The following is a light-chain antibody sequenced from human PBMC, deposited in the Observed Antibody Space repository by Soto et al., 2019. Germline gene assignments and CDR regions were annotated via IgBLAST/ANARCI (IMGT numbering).Light chain of an antibody. CDR3: QYYNSYSEA. Sequence: DIQMTQSPSTLSGSVGDRVTITCRASQTISSWLAWYQQKPGKAPTLLIYKASTLKSGVPSRFSGSGSGTEFTLAISSLQPDEFATYYCQYYNSYSEAFGQGTKVELK. CDR1: QTISSW. J-gene: IGKJ1*01. V-gene: IGKV1-5*03. CDR2: KAS.